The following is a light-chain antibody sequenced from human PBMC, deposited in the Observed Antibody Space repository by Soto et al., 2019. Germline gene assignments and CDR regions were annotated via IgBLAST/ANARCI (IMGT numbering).Light chain of an antibody. V-gene: IGLV2-14*03. CDR2: AVS. CDR1: SSDVGDHNY. J-gene: IGLJ2*01. CDR3: SSYTTSSTVI. Sequence: ALTQPASVSGSPGQSITISCTGTSSDVGDHNYVSWYQQQPGKAPKLMIYAVSNRPSGVSNRFSGSKSGNTASLTISGLQAEDEADYYCSSYTTSSTVIFGGGTKLTVL.